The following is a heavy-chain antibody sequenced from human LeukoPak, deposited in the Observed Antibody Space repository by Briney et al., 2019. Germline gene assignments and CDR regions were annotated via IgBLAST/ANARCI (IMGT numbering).Heavy chain of an antibody. V-gene: IGHV1-2*02. CDR2: INPNSGGT. CDR3: ARDRVLGTAVTTSLDY. D-gene: IGHD4-17*01. CDR1: GYTFTDYY. Sequence: ASVKVSCKASGYTFTDYYMHWVRQAPGQGLEWVGWINPNSGGTNYAQKFQGRVTMTWDTSITTAYMELSRLRSDDSAVYYCARDRVLGTAVTTSLDYWGQGTLVTVSS. J-gene: IGHJ4*02.